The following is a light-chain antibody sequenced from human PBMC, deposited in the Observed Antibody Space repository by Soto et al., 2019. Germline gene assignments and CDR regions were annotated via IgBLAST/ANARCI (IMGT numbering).Light chain of an antibody. J-gene: IGKJ4*01. CDR2: GAS. Sequence: EVVLTQSPGTLSLSPGERATLSCRASQSVSSSYLAWYQQKPGQAPRLLIYGASSRATGIPDRFSGSGSGTDFTLTISRLEPEDVAVYYCQQYYRSPLTFGGGTKVEIK. CDR3: QQYYRSPLT. CDR1: QSVSSSY. V-gene: IGKV3-20*01.